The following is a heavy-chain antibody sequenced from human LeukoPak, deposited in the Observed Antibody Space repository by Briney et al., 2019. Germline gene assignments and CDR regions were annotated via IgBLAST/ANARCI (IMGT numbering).Heavy chain of an antibody. Sequence: ASVKVSCKASGYTFTSYGISWVRQALGQGLEWMGWISAYNGNTNYAQKLQGRVTMTTDTSTSTAYMELRSLRSDDTAVYYCARAKLIRYYDFWSGYYWSGNDWFDPWGQGTLVTVSS. D-gene: IGHD3-3*01. CDR3: ARAKLIRYYDFWSGYYWSGNDWFDP. J-gene: IGHJ5*02. CDR1: GYTFTSYG. CDR2: ISAYNGNT. V-gene: IGHV1-18*01.